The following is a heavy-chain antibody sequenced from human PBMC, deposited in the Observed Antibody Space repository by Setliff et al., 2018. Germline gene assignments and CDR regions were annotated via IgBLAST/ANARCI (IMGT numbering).Heavy chain of an antibody. V-gene: IGHV3-21*04. CDR2: ISSSGSYI. CDR3: AKGGHVDY. CDR1: RFTFSTYS. J-gene: IGHJ4*02. Sequence: GGSLRLSCAASRFTFSTYSMNWVRQVPGKGLEWVSSISSSGSYIYYADSVKGRFTISRDNAKNSLYLQMNRLRAEDTALYYCAKGGHVDYCGQGTLVTVSS.